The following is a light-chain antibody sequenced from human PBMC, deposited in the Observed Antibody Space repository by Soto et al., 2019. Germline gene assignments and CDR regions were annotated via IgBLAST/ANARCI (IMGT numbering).Light chain of an antibody. CDR3: CSLTTSHTSV. Sequence: QSALTQPASVSGSPGQSITISCTGTSSDIGHYDYVSWYQQHPGKAPKLIIYHVTYRPSGVSNRYSGSKSGNSASLTISGLQADDEADYYCCSLTTSHTSVFGSGTKLTVL. CDR2: HVT. V-gene: IGLV2-14*03. J-gene: IGLJ1*01. CDR1: SSDIGHYDY.